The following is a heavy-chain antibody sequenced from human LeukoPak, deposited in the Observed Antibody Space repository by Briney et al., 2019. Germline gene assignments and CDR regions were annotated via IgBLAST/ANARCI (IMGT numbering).Heavy chain of an antibody. CDR2: INLDGTDI. CDR1: GFSFSTHS. CDR3: AGDGVGVLPGGAFDI. D-gene: IGHD1-26*01. Sequence: GGSLTLSCAASGFSFSTHSMNWVRQAPGKGLEWISFINLDGTDIHYGESVKGRFTISRDNAKNSLYLQMHTLRAEDTAVYYCAGDGVGVLPGGAFDIWSQGTMVTVSS. J-gene: IGHJ3*02. V-gene: IGHV3-21*05.